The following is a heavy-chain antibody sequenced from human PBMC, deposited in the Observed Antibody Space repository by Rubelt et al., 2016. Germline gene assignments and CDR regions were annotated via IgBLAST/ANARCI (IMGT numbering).Heavy chain of an antibody. D-gene: IGHD3-3*01. CDR3: ARDFYDFWSGYPENWFDP. Sequence: QKFQGRVTITRDTSASTAYMELSSLRSEDTAVYYCARDFYDFWSGYPENWFDPWGQGTLVTVSS. V-gene: IGHV1-3*01. J-gene: IGHJ5*02.